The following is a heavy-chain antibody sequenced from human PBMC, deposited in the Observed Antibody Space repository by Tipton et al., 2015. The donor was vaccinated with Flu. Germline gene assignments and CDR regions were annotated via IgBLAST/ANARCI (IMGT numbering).Heavy chain of an antibody. CDR2: INSDGSST. J-gene: IGHJ4*02. Sequence: SLRLSCAASGFIFSNYWMHWVRQAPGKGLVWVSRINSDGSSTSYADSVKGRFTISRDNAKNTLYLQVGSLRAEDTAVYYCARGKAPSTVTPWGFWGQGTLVTVSS. CDR1: GFIFSNYW. D-gene: IGHD4-17*01. CDR3: ARGKAPSTVTPWGF. V-gene: IGHV3-74*01.